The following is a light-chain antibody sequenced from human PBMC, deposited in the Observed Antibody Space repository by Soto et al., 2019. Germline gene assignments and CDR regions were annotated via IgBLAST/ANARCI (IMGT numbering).Light chain of an antibody. CDR2: INSDGSH. Sequence: QLVLTQSPSASASLGASVKLTCTLSSGHSSNAIVWHQQQPEKGPRYLMKINSDGSHSQGVGIPDRFSGSSSGAERYLTISSLQSEDEADYYCQTWGTGFWVFGGGTKLTVL. CDR1: SGHSSNA. J-gene: IGLJ3*02. V-gene: IGLV4-69*01. CDR3: QTWGTGFWV.